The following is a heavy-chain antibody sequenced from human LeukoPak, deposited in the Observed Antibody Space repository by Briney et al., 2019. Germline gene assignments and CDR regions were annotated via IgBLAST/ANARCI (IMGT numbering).Heavy chain of an antibody. Sequence: GGSLRLSCAASGFTFSSYAMSWVRQAPGKGLEWVSAISGSGGSTYYADSVKGRFTISRHNSKNTLYLQMNSLRAEDTAVYYCARDAPLTYYGYYYYGMDVWGQGTTVTVSS. D-gene: IGHD4-17*01. CDR1: GFTFSSYA. V-gene: IGHV3-23*01. CDR2: ISGSGGST. CDR3: ARDAPLTYYGYYYYGMDV. J-gene: IGHJ6*02.